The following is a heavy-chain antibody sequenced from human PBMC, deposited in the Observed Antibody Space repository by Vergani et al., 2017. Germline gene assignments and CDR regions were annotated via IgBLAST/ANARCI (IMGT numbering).Heavy chain of an antibody. D-gene: IGHD3-9*01. J-gene: IGHJ4*02. V-gene: IGHV3-7*03. CDR3: AKGGLTEFDY. CDR2: IKQDGSEK. CDR1: GFTFSSYW. Sequence: EVQLVESGGGLVQPGGSLRLSCAASGFTFSSYWMSWVRQAPGKGLEWVANIKQDGSEKYYVDSVKGRFTISRDNSKNTLYLQMNSLRAEDTAVYYCAKGGLTEFDYWGQGTLVTVSS.